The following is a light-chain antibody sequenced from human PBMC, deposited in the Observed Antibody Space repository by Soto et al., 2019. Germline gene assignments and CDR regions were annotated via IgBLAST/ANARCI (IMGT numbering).Light chain of an antibody. Sequence: QSVLTQPASVFGSPGQSITISCTGTSSDVGGYNFVSWYQQHPGKAPKLMIYEVSSRPSGVSNRFSGSKSGNTASLTISGLQPEDEADYYFSSYTTSSTLVFGTATKVTVL. CDR1: SSDVGGYNF. CDR2: EVS. V-gene: IGLV2-14*03. CDR3: SSYTTSSTLV. J-gene: IGLJ1*01.